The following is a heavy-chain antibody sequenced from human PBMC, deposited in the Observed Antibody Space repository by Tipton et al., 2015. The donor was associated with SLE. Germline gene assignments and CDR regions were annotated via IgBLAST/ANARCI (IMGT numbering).Heavy chain of an antibody. CDR3: AREGWVASPLNYYYYYMDV. D-gene: IGHD2-15*01. CDR1: GVSISGSSYY. V-gene: IGHV4-39*02. CDR2: IYYSGST. J-gene: IGHJ6*03. Sequence: LRLSCTVSGVSISGSSYYWGWIRQPPGKGLVGIGSIYYSGSTYYNPSLKSRVTIYVDTSKNQFSLKLSSVTAADTAVYYCAREGWVASPLNYYYYYMDVWGKGTTVTVSS.